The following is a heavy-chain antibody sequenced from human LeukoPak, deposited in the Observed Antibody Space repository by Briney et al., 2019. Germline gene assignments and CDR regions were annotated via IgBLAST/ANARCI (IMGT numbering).Heavy chain of an antibody. D-gene: IGHD2/OR15-2a*01. CDR3: ARMLPNSTFSNGMDV. J-gene: IGHJ6*02. Sequence: ASVTVSCKASGYTFTNYYMHWVRQAPGQGLEWMGIINPSGGSTSYAQKFQGRVTMTRDTSTSTVDMELSSLRSEDTAVYYCARMLPNSTFSNGMDVWGQGTTVTVSS. CDR2: INPSGGST. V-gene: IGHV1-46*01. CDR1: GYTFTNYY.